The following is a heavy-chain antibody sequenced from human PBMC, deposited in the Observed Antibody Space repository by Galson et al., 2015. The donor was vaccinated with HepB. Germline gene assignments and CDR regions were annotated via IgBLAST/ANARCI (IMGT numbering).Heavy chain of an antibody. CDR2: IYTSGST. J-gene: IGHJ4*02. D-gene: IGHD3-3*01. CDR1: GGSISSGSYY. V-gene: IGHV4-61*02. Sequence: TLSLTCTVSGGSISSGSYYWSWIRQPAGKGLEWIGRIYTSGSTNYNPSLKSRVTMSVDTSKNQFSLKLSSVTAADTAVYYCARGGPYYYDFSIDYWGQGTLVTVSS. CDR3: ARGGPYYYDFSIDY.